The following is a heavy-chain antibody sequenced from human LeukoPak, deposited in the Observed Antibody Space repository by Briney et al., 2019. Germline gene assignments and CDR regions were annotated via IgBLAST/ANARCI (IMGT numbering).Heavy chain of an antibody. Sequence: SGTLSLTCAVSGGSISSSNWWSWVRQPPGKGLEWIGRLYSSGSSNYDPSLKSRLTMSLDTSKNQFSLKLDSVTAADTAVYFCARKDGDLWGQGTLVTVSS. V-gene: IGHV4-4*02. J-gene: IGHJ4*02. CDR1: GGSISSSNW. CDR2: LYSSGSS. CDR3: ARKDGDL.